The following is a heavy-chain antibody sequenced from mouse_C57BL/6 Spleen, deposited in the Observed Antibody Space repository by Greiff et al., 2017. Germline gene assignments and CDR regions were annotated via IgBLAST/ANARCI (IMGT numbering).Heavy chain of an antibody. V-gene: IGHV1-61*01. J-gene: IGHJ3*01. Sequence: QVQLQQPGAELVRPGSSVKLSCKASGYTFTSYWMDWVQQRPGQGLEWIGNIYPSDSETHYNQKFKDKATLTVDKSSSTAYMPLSSLTSEDSAVYYCARHPPFSYWGQGTLVTVSA. CDR3: ARHPPFSY. CDR1: GYTFTSYW. CDR2: IYPSDSET.